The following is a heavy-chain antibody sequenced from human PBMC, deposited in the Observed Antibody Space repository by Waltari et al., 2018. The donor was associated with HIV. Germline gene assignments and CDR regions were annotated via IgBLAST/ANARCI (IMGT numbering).Heavy chain of an antibody. J-gene: IGHJ1*01. D-gene: IGHD6-13*01. Sequence: QITLKESGPTLVKPTQTLTLTCTFSGFSLSTSGVGVGWIRQPPGKALEWLALIYWDDDKRYSPSLKSRLTITKDTSKNQVVLTMTNMDPVDTATYYCAHSARIGSSWYAEVYFQHWGQGTLVTVSS. CDR1: GFSLSTSGVG. CDR3: AHSARIGSSWYAEVYFQH. V-gene: IGHV2-5*02. CDR2: IYWDDDK.